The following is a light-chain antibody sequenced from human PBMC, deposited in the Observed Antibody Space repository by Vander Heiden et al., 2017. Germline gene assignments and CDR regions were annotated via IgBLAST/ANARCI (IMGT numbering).Light chain of an antibody. V-gene: IGLV2-8*01. J-gene: IGLJ2*01. CDR2: EVS. Sequence: QSALTQPPSASGSPGQSVTISCTGTSSDVGGYSYGSWYQHHPGKAPKLLIYEVSERPSGVPDRFSGSKSGNTASLTVSGLQAEDEADYYCTSYAGSNNLIFGGGTKLTVL. CDR3: TSYAGSNNLI. CDR1: SSDVGGYSY.